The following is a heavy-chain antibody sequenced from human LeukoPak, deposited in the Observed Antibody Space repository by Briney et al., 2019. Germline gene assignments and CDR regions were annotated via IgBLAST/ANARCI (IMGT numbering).Heavy chain of an antibody. CDR2: ISSSGSTI. CDR1: GFTFSSYE. V-gene: IGHV3-48*03. D-gene: IGHD1-26*01. J-gene: IGHJ2*01. Sequence: PGGSLRLSCAASGFTFSSYEMNWVRQAPGKGLEWVSYISSSGSTIYYADSVKGRFTISRDNAKNSLYLQMNSLRAEDTAVYYCARDQGRGSDPRVYFDLWGRGTLVTVSS. CDR3: ARDQGRGSDPRVYFDL.